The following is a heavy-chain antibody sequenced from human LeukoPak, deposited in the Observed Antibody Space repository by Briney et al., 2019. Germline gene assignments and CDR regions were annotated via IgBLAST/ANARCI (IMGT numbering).Heavy chain of an antibody. V-gene: IGHV4-34*01. CDR3: ARGLTYPYYYYMDV. CDR2: INHSGST. J-gene: IGHJ6*03. Sequence: SETLSLTCAVYGGSFSGYYWSWIRKPPGKGLEWIGEINHSGSTNYNPSLKSRVTIPVDTSKNQFSLKLSSVTAADTAVYYCARGLTYPYYYYMDVWGKGTTVTVSS. CDR1: GGSFSGYY. D-gene: IGHD2-2*01.